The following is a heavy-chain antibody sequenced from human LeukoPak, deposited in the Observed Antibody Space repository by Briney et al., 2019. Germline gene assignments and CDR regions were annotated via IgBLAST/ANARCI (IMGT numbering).Heavy chain of an antibody. CDR1: GGSISSGDYY. Sequence: PSETLSLTCTVSGGSISSGDYYWSWIRQPPGKGLEWIGYIYYSGSTYYNPSLKSRVTISVDTSKNQFSLKLSSVTAADTAVYYCARSPRPRRDGYSKIDYWGQGTLVTVSS. J-gene: IGHJ4*02. CDR2: IYYSGST. D-gene: IGHD5-24*01. CDR3: ARSPRPRRDGYSKIDY. V-gene: IGHV4-30-4*08.